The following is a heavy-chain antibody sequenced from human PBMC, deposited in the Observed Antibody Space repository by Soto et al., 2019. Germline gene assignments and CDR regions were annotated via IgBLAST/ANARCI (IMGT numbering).Heavy chain of an antibody. V-gene: IGHV3-23*01. J-gene: IGHJ6*03. CDR3: AKGGNTTNNYSYYMDV. CDR1: GFTFSDYA. CDR2: ISNTGAKT. Sequence: EVQLLESGGGLVQPGGSLRLSCAASGFTFSDYALSWVRQAPGEGPEWVSTISNTGAKTYYADSVKGRITVSRDNFKNTLSLQLNSLSAADTAVYYCAKGGNTTNNYSYYMDVWGKGTVVTVSS. D-gene: IGHD2-15*01.